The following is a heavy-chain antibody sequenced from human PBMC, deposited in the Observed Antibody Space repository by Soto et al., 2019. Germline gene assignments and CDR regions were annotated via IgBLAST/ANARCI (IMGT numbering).Heavy chain of an antibody. J-gene: IGHJ6*02. CDR2: IIPIFGTA. V-gene: IGHV1-69*12. CDR1: GGTFSSYA. Sequence: QVQLVQSGAEVKKPGSSVKVSCKASGGTFSSYAISWVRQAPGQGLEWMGGIIPIFGTANYAQKFQGRVTXXAXEXXSTAYMELSSLRSEDTAVYYCGGCYNRGYYYGMDVWGQGTTVTVSS. CDR3: GGCYNRGYYYGMDV. D-gene: IGHD2-2*02.